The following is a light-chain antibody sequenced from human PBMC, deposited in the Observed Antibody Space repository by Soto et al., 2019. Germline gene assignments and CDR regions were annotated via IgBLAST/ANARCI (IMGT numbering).Light chain of an antibody. V-gene: IGKV2-30*02. CDR3: MQGTHWPPWT. J-gene: IGKJ1*01. CDR2: KVS. Sequence: DVVMTQSPLSLPVTLGQPASISCRSSQSLVHSDGNTYLNWFHQRPGQSPRRLIYKVSNRDSGVPDRFSGSGSGTDFTLKISRVEAEDVRVYYCMQGTHWPPWTFGQGTKVEIK. CDR1: QSLVHSDGNTY.